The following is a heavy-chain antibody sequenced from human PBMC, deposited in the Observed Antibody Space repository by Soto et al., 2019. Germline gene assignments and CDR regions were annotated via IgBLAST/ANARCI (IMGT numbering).Heavy chain of an antibody. D-gene: IGHD3-10*01. CDR2: IYYSGST. J-gene: IGHJ5*02. V-gene: IGHV4-39*01. CDR3: ARGGWFGETTVFDP. Sequence: ETLSLRCPFSGGSISSSSYYWGWIRQPPGKGLEWIGSIYYSGSTYYNPSLKSRVTISVDTSKNQFSLKLSSVTAADTAVYYCARGGWFGETTVFDPWGQGTLVTVSS. CDR1: GGSISSSSYY.